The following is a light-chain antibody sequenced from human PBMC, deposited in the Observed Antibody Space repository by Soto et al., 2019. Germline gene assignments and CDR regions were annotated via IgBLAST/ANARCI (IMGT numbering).Light chain of an antibody. CDR1: SSDIGAYDY. V-gene: IGLV2-14*03. Sequence: SALTQTASVAGSPGQSLTISCTGTSSDIGAYDYVSWYQQHPGGVPKLLIYDVSSRPSGVSSRFSGSKSGNTASLTISGLQADDESDYYCSSFADSSARDYVFGGGTKVTVL. J-gene: IGLJ1*01. CDR2: DVS. CDR3: SSFADSSARDYV.